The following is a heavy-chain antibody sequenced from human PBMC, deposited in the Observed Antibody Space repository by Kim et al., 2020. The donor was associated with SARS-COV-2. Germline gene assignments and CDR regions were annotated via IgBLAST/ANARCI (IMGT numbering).Heavy chain of an antibody. Sequence: SETLSLTCAVYGGSFSGYYWSWIRQPPGKGLEGIGEINHSGSTNYNPSLKSRVTISVDTSKNQFSLKLSSVTAADTAVYYCARDIAVAGTEGMDVWGQGTTVTVSS. V-gene: IGHV4-34*01. D-gene: IGHD6-19*01. J-gene: IGHJ6*02. CDR2: INHSGST. CDR3: ARDIAVAGTEGMDV. CDR1: GGSFSGYY.